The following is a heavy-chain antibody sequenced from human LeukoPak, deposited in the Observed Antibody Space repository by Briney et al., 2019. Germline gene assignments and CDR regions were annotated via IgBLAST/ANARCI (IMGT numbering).Heavy chain of an antibody. D-gene: IGHD3-10*01. CDR3: ARCKDYYVSGSYYKTFDY. V-gene: IGHV4-39*07. CDR2: IPYSGST. Sequence: SETLSLTCTVSGNSISSSSYYWGWIRQPPGKGLEWIGSIPYSGSTYYNPSLKSRVTISVDTSKNQFSLKLSSVTAADTAVYYCARCKDYYVSGSYYKTFDYWGQGTLVTVSS. J-gene: IGHJ4*02. CDR1: GNSISSSSYY.